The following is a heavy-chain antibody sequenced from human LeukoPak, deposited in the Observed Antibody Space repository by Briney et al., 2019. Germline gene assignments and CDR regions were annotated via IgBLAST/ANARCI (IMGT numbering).Heavy chain of an antibody. D-gene: IGHD3-10*01. Sequence: SVKVSCKASGGTFSSYAISWVRQAPGQGLEWMGRIIPILGIANYAQKFQGRVTITADKSTSTAYMELSSLRSEDTAVYYCARPGDGSGTSPYYYYGMDVWGQGATVTVSS. V-gene: IGHV1-69*04. CDR3: ARPGDGSGTSPYYYYGMDV. J-gene: IGHJ6*02. CDR1: GGTFSSYA. CDR2: IIPILGIA.